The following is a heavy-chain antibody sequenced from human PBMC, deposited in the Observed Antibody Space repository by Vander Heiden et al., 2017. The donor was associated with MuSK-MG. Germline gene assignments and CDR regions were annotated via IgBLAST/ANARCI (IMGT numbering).Heavy chain of an antibody. CDR2: ISFDGGNK. J-gene: IGHJ4*02. V-gene: IGHV3-30*02. D-gene: IGHD2-15*01. Sequence: QEQLVESGGGVVQPGGSLRLSCAASGLAFNKYAIHWVRQAPGKGLEWVAFISFDGGNKHYVDSVKGRFTVSRDNSKNTVSLQMNSLRVEDTAVYYCAKDAVFLYMGYFFDYWGQGTLVTVSS. CDR1: GLAFNKYA. CDR3: AKDAVFLYMGYFFDY.